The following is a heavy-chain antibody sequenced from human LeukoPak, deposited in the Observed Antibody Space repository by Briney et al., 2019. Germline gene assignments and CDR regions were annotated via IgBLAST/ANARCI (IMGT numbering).Heavy chain of an antibody. CDR2: IYHSGST. Sequence: SETLSLTCTVSGYSISSGYYWGWIRQPPGKGLEWIGSIYHSGSTYYNPSLKSRVTISVDTSKNQFSLKLSSVTAADTAVYYCARRGGNCSGGSCYPLWFDPWGQGTLVTVSS. CDR3: ARRGGNCSGGSCYPLWFDP. CDR1: GYSISSGYY. J-gene: IGHJ5*02. V-gene: IGHV4-38-2*02. D-gene: IGHD2-15*01.